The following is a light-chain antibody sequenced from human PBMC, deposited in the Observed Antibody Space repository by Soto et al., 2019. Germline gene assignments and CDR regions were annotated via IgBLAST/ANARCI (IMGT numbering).Light chain of an antibody. Sequence: VEMTQSPATLSASPGDRATLSCGASQPVNNNLAWYQQKPGQAPRLLIYGVSTRATGISARFSGGGSVTAFNLTISSLQSEDFALYYCQQYEKRPPSLTFAHGTRLEXK. J-gene: IGKJ5*01. CDR1: QPVNNN. CDR3: QQYEKRPPSLT. CDR2: GVS. V-gene: IGKV3-15*01.